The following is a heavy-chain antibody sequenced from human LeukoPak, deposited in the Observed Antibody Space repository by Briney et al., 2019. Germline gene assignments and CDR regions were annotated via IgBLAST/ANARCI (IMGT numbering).Heavy chain of an antibody. Sequence: SVKVSCKASGGTFSSYAISWARQAPGQGLEWMGGIIPIFGTANYAQKFQGRVTITTDESTSTAYMELSSLRSEDTAVYYCARDRSEMATTRTFDYWGQGTLVTVSS. V-gene: IGHV1-69*05. CDR1: GGTFSSYA. D-gene: IGHD5-24*01. CDR2: IIPIFGTA. CDR3: ARDRSEMATTRTFDY. J-gene: IGHJ4*02.